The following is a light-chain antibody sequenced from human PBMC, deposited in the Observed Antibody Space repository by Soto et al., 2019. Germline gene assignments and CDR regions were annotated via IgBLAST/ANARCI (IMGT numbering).Light chain of an antibody. CDR1: SSDVGGFNY. Sequence: QSALTQPASVSGSPGQSITISCTGTSSDVGGFNYVSWYQQHPGKAPKLMIYDVSNRPSGVSSRFSGSKSGNTASLTISGLQAEDEADYYCNSYSSSSILYVFGTGTKLTVL. CDR3: NSYSSSSILYV. V-gene: IGLV2-14*03. J-gene: IGLJ1*01. CDR2: DVS.